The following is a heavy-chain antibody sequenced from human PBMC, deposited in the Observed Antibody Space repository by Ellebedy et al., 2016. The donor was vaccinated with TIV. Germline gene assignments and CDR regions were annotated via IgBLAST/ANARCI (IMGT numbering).Heavy chain of an antibody. D-gene: IGHD3-3*01. V-gene: IGHV1-69*13. CDR2: IIPIFGTA. CDR1: GGTFSSYA. J-gene: IGHJ4*02. Sequence: SVKVSXXASGGTFSSYAISWVRQAPGQGLEWMGGIIPIFGTANYAQKFQGRVTITADESTSTAYMELSSLRSEDTAVYYCANYDFWGYPPHYYFDYWGQGTLVTVSS. CDR3: ANYDFWGYPPHYYFDY.